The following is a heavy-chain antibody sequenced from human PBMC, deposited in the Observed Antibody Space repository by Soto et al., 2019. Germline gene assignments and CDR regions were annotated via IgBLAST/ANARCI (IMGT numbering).Heavy chain of an antibody. CDR1: GYTFTSYG. CDR2: MSAYTGNT. J-gene: IGHJ4*02. D-gene: IGHD3-10*01. CDR3: ARTWRLWFGELSYFDY. Sequence: ASVRVSCKASGYTFTSYGISWVRPAPGQGLEWMGWMSAYTGNTNYAQKLQGRVTMTTDTFTRTAYMELRSLRSHDTAVYYCARTWRLWFGELSYFDYWGQGTLVPVSS. V-gene: IGHV1-18*04.